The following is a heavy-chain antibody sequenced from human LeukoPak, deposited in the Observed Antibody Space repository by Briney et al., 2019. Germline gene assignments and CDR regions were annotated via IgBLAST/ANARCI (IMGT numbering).Heavy chain of an antibody. D-gene: IGHD5-18*01. CDR3: AKDGYSYGSFSDY. Sequence: GGSLRLSCAASGFTFSSYEMNWVRQAPGKGLEWVSAISGSGGSTYYADSVKGRFTISRDNSKNTLYLQMNSLRAEDTAVYYCAKDGYSYGSFSDYWGQGTLVTVSS. CDR1: GFTFSSYE. J-gene: IGHJ4*02. V-gene: IGHV3-23*01. CDR2: ISGSGGST.